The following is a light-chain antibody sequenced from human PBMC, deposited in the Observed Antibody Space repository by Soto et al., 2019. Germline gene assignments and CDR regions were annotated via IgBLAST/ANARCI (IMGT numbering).Light chain of an antibody. CDR3: SSYTSSSTLVV. V-gene: IGLV2-14*01. Sequence: QSALTQPASVSGSPGQSITISCTGTSSDVGGYNYVSWYQQHPGKAPKLMIYDVSNRPSGVSNRFSGSKSGNTASLTISGLQAEDEADYYRSSYTSSSTLVVFGGGTPLTVL. CDR1: SSDVGGYNY. J-gene: IGLJ2*01. CDR2: DVS.